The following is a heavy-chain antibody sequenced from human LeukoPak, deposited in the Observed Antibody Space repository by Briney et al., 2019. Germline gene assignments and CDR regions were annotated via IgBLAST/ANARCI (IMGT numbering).Heavy chain of an antibody. CDR2: IKQDGSEK. Sequence: GGSLRLSCAASGFTFSSYWMSWVRQAPGKGLEWVANIKQDGSEKYYVDSVKGRFTISRDNSKNTLYLQMNSLRAEDTAVYYCTLPGYYYYGMDVWGQGTTVTVSS. J-gene: IGHJ6*02. CDR3: TLPGYYYYGMDV. V-gene: IGHV3-7*01. CDR1: GFTFSSYW.